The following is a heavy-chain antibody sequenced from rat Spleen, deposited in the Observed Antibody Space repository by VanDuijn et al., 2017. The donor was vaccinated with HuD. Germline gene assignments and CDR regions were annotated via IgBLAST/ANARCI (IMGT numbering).Heavy chain of an antibody. D-gene: IGHD1-10*01. Sequence: EVQLVESDGGLVQPGRSLKLSCVASGFIFSDHYVAWVRQAPTKGLEWVATINYDGSSTFYRDSVRARFTISRDNAKSTLYLQVDSLRSEDTATYYCAKDKGEYNNLFDYWGQGVMVTVTS. CDR1: GFIFSDHY. J-gene: IGHJ2*01. CDR2: INYDGSST. V-gene: IGHV5-29*01. CDR3: AKDKGEYNNLFDY.